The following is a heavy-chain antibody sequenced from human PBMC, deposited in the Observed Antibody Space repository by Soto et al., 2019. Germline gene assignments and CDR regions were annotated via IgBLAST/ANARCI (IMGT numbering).Heavy chain of an antibody. J-gene: IGHJ3*02. V-gene: IGHV3-7*01. CDR1: GITFNTYW. D-gene: IGHD3-16*01. CDR3: ARTKGAVAYDI. CDR2: IKEDGREK. Sequence: EVQLVESGGGLVQPGGPLRLSCAASGITFNTYWMSWVRQAPGKGLEWVANIKEDGREKYYVDSVKGRFTISRDNTENSLYLQMNSLRAEDTAVYYCARTKGAVAYDIWGQGTIVTVSS.